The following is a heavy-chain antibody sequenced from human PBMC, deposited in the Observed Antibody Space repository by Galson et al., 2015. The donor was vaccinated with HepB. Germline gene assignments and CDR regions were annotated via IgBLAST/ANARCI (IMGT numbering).Heavy chain of an antibody. CDR3: AREARDVVVVAAKRGAGAFDI. CDR2: ISAYNGNT. Sequence: SVKVSCKASGYTFTSYGISWVRQAPGQGLEWMGWISAYNGNTNYAQKLQGRVTMTTDTSTSTAYMELSSLRSEDTAVYYCAREARDVVVVAAKRGAGAFDIWGQGTMVTVSS. V-gene: IGHV1-18*01. D-gene: IGHD2-15*01. CDR1: GYTFTSYG. J-gene: IGHJ3*02.